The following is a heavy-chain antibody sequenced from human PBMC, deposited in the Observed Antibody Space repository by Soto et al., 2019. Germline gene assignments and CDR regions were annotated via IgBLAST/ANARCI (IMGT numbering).Heavy chain of an antibody. Sequence: ASVKVSCKASGYTFTSYDINWVRQATGRGLEWMGWMNPNSGNTGYAQKFQGRVTMTRNTSISTAYMELSSLRSEDTAVYYCAVYYDFWSGYYDWFDPWGQGTLVTVSS. V-gene: IGHV1-8*01. CDR3: AVYYDFWSGYYDWFDP. CDR2: MNPNSGNT. D-gene: IGHD3-3*01. J-gene: IGHJ5*02. CDR1: GYTFTSYD.